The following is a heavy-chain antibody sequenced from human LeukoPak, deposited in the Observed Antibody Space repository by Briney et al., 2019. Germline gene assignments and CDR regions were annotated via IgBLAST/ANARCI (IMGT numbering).Heavy chain of an antibody. CDR3: ARGRRSMVRGVIITENRYYDY. Sequence: PSETLSLTCAVYGGSFSGYYWSWIRQPPGKGLEWIGEINHSGSTNYNPSLKSRVTISVDTSKNQFSLKLSSVTAADTAVYYCARGRRSMVRGVIITENRYYDYWGQGTLVTVSS. V-gene: IGHV4-34*01. CDR2: INHSGST. D-gene: IGHD3-10*01. CDR1: GGSFSGYY. J-gene: IGHJ4*02.